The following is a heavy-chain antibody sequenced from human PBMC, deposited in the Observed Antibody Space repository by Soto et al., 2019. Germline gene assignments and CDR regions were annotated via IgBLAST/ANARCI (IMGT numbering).Heavy chain of an antibody. CDR2: TYYRSKWYN. CDR3: ARDNFGWNYYYYYGMDV. D-gene: IGHD1-1*01. V-gene: IGHV6-1*01. Sequence: QTLSLTCAISGDSVSSNSAAWNWIRQSPSRGLEWLGRTYYRSKWYNDYAVSVKSRITINPDTSKNQFSLQLNSVTPEDTAVYYCARDNFGWNYYYYYGMDVWGQGTTVTVSS. CDR1: GDSVSSNSAA. J-gene: IGHJ6*02.